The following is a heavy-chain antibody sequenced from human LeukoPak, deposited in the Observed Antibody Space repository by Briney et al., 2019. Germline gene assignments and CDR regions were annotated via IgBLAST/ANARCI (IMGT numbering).Heavy chain of an antibody. Sequence: ASVKVSCKASGGTFSSYAINWVRQATGQGLEWMGWMNPNSGNTGYAQKFQGRVTMTRNTSISTAYMELSSLRSEDTAVYYCARGQYQLGFDPWGQGTLVTVSS. CDR3: ARGQYQLGFDP. CDR1: GGTFSSYA. J-gene: IGHJ5*02. V-gene: IGHV1-8*02. D-gene: IGHD2-2*01. CDR2: MNPNSGNT.